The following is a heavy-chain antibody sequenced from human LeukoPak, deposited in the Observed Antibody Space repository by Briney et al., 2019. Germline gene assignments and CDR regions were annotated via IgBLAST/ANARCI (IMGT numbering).Heavy chain of an antibody. D-gene: IGHD2-21*02. J-gene: IGHJ5*02. CDR2: INHSGST. CDR1: GGSFSGYY. Sequence: SETLSLTCAVYGGSFSGYYWSWIRQPPGKGLEWNGEINHSGSTNYNPSLKSRVTISVDTSKNQFSLKLSSVTAADTAVYYCARVGDFRRSRFDPWGQGTLVTVSS. V-gene: IGHV4-34*01. CDR3: ARVGDFRRSRFDP.